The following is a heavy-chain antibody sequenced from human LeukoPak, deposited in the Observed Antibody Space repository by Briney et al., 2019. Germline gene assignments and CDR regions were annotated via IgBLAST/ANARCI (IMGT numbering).Heavy chain of an antibody. CDR3: ARDGYFDWPMSYFDY. J-gene: IGHJ4*02. Sequence: GSLRLSCAASGFTFSSYEMNWVRQAPGKGLEWVSYISSSGSIIYYADSVKGRFTISRDNAKNSLYLQMNSLRGEDTAVYYCARDGYFDWPMSYFDYWGQGTLVTVSS. CDR1: GFTFSSYE. D-gene: IGHD3-9*01. V-gene: IGHV3-48*03. CDR2: ISSSGSII.